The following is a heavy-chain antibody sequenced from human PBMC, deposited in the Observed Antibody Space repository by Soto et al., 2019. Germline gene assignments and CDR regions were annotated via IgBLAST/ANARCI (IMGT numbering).Heavy chain of an antibody. CDR3: ARDKDWAFDY. J-gene: IGHJ4*02. Sequence: PGESLKISCVASGFTFSSYSMVWVRQAPGKGLEWIAYIFASSTTIHYADSVKGRFTVSRDNTQNSLFLLMNSLRAEDTAIYYCARDKDWAFDYWGQGTQVTVSS. CDR1: GFTFSSYS. V-gene: IGHV3-48*04. CDR2: IFASSTTI. D-gene: IGHD3-9*01.